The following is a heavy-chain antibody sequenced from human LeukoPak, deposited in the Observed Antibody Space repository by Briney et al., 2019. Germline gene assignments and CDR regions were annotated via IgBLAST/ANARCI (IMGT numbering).Heavy chain of an antibody. V-gene: IGHV3-11*04. D-gene: IGHD6-6*01. CDR1: GFTFSDYP. CDR2: IRGSGPGSGSGT. Sequence: GGSLRLSCTTSGFTFSDYPMNWVRQAPGKGLEWVSNIRGSGPGSGSGTYYADSVKGRFTISRDNAKNSLYLQMNSLRAEDTAVYYCARDRRRSIAARATNVDYMDVWGKGTTVTVSS. J-gene: IGHJ6*03. CDR3: ARDRRRSIAARATNVDYMDV.